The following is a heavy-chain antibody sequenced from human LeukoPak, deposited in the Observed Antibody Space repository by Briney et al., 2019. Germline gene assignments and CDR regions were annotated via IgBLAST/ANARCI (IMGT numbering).Heavy chain of an antibody. J-gene: IGHJ6*02. CDR2: IIPIFGTA. D-gene: IGHD6-13*01. Sequence: SVKVSCKASGGTFISYVISWVRQAPGQGLEWMGGIIPIFGTANYAQNFQGRVTITADDSTSTAYMELRSLRSDDTAVYYCARDPGIAAERVRYGMDVWGQGTTVTVSS. V-gene: IGHV1-69*13. CDR1: GGTFISYV. CDR3: ARDPGIAAERVRYGMDV.